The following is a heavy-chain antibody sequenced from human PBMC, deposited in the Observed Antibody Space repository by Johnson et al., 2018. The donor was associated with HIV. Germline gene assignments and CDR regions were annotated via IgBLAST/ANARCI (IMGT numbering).Heavy chain of an antibody. Sequence: VQLVESGGGVVQPGRSLRLSCPASGFTFSNACMSWVRQAPGKALEWVGRILSKTHGWSADHAAPVKGRFTISRDDSKNTLYLQMNSLRAEDTAVYYCARGGVIHDAFDIWGQGTMVTLSS. D-gene: IGHD3-3*01. CDR3: ARGGVIHDAFDI. J-gene: IGHJ3*02. V-gene: IGHV3-15*01. CDR1: GFTFSNAC. CDR2: ILSKTHGWSA.